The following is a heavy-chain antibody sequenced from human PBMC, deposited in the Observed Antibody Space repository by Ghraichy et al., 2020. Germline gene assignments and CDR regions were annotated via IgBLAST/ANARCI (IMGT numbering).Heavy chain of an antibody. Sequence: SVKVSCKASGFTFTSSAMQWVRQARGQRLEWIGWIVVGSGNTNYAQKFQERVTITRDMSTSTAYMELSSLRSEDTAVYYCAADRYYYDSSGYYSLAFDIWGQGTMVTVSS. CDR3: AADRYYYDSSGYYSLAFDI. CDR1: GFTFTSSA. J-gene: IGHJ3*02. D-gene: IGHD3-22*01. CDR2: IVVGSGNT. V-gene: IGHV1-58*02.